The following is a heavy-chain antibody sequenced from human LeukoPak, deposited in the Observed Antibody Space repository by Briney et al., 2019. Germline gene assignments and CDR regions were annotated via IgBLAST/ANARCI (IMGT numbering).Heavy chain of an antibody. CDR3: ARDGPKDIVVVPAATDWFDP. Sequence: PGGSLRLSCAASGFTFSSYWMHWVRQAPGKGLVWVSRINSDGSSTSYADSVKGRFTISRDNAKNTLYLQMNSLRAEDTAVYYCARDGPKDIVVVPAATDWFDPWGQGTLVTVSS. J-gene: IGHJ5*02. V-gene: IGHV3-74*01. D-gene: IGHD2-2*01. CDR1: GFTFSSYW. CDR2: INSDGSST.